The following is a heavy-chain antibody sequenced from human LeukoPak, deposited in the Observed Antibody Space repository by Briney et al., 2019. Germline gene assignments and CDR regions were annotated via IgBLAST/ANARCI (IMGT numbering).Heavy chain of an antibody. D-gene: IGHD3-16*01. J-gene: IGHJ4*02. CDR1: GFTFSSYA. Sequence: GGSLRLSCAASGFTFSSYAMHWVRQAPGKGLEYVSAISSNGGSTYYANSVKGRFTISRDNSKNTLYLQMGSLRAEDMAVYYCARARGMNRNFDYWGQGTLVTVSS. CDR3: ARARGMNRNFDY. V-gene: IGHV3-64*01. CDR2: ISSNGGST.